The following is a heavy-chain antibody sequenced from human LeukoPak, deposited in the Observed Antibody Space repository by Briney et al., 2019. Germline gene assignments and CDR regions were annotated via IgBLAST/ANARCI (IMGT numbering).Heavy chain of an antibody. Sequence: PSETLYLTCAVYGGSFSGYYWNWIRQPPGKGLEWIGEINHSGSTNYNPSLKSRVTISVDTSKNDFSLKLSSVTAADTAVYYCARGRHYDILTGYYNERYFDYWGQGTLVTVSS. D-gene: IGHD3-9*01. CDR3: ARGRHYDILTGYYNERYFDY. V-gene: IGHV4-34*01. CDR2: INHSGST. J-gene: IGHJ4*02. CDR1: GGSFSGYY.